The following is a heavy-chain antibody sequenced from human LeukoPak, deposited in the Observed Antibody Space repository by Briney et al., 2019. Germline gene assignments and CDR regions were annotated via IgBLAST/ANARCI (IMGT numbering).Heavy chain of an antibody. CDR3: ARAESGFDY. CDR2: IYYSGST. J-gene: IGHJ4*02. CDR1: GGSISSSSYY. D-gene: IGHD2-15*01. Sequence: SETLSLTCTVSGGSISSSSYYWGWIRQPPGKGLEWIGSIYYSGSTYYNPSLKSRVTISVDTSKNQFSLKLSSVTAADTAVYYCARAESGFDYWGQGTLVTVSS. V-gene: IGHV4-39*07.